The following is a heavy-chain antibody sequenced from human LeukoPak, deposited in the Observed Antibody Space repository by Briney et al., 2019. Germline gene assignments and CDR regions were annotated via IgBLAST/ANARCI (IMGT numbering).Heavy chain of an antibody. CDR3: ARHKTVPGTSELRTFDS. CDR1: GYTFTSYR. J-gene: IGHJ4*02. D-gene: IGHD6-13*01. CDR2: IYPLDSDT. V-gene: IGHV5-51*01. Sequence: GESLKISCKGSGYTFTSYRIGWVRQRPGYGLEWMGFIYPLDSDTTYSPSFQGQVTFSVARSLSTAFLQWKTLRASDTAIYYCARHKTVPGTSELRTFDSWVQGTLVSVSS.